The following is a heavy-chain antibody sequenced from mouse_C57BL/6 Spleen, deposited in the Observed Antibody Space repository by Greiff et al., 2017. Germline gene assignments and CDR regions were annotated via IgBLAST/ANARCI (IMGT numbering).Heavy chain of an antibody. CDR2: SRNKANDYTT. V-gene: IGHV7-1*01. CDR1: GFTFSDFY. Sequence: EVNVVESGGGLVQSGRSLRLSCATSGFTFSDFYMEWVRQAPGKGLEWIAASRNKANDYTTEYSASVKGRFIVSRDTSQSILYLQMNALRAEDTAMYYCARDAPPDYWGQGTTLTVAS. J-gene: IGHJ2*01. CDR3: ARDAPPDY.